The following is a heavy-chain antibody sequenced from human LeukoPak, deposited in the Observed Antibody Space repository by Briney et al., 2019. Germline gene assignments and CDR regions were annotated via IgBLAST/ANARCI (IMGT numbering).Heavy chain of an antibody. CDR3: ARGTAMVTVDY. CDR2: INHSGST. V-gene: IGHV4-34*01. D-gene: IGHD5-18*01. CDR1: GGSFSGYY. J-gene: IGHJ4*02. Sequence: SETLSLTCAVYGGSFSGYYWSWIRQPPGKGLEWIGEINHSGSTNYNPSLKSRVTISVDTSKNQFSLKLGSVTAADTAVYYCARGTAMVTVDYWGQGTLVTVS.